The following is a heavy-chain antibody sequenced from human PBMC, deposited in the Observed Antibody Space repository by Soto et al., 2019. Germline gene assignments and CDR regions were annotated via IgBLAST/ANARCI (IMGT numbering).Heavy chain of an antibody. CDR2: IIPIFGTA. CDR1: GGTFSSYS. CDR3: AREGGYSYGSPPYGMDV. D-gene: IGHD5-18*01. V-gene: IGHV1-69*13. Sequence: GDSVNVSCKSPGGTFSSYSISWVRQAPGQGLEWMGGIIPIFGTANYAQKFQGRVTITADESTSTAYMELSSLRSEDTAVYYCAREGGYSYGSPPYGMDVWGQGTTVTVSS. J-gene: IGHJ6*02.